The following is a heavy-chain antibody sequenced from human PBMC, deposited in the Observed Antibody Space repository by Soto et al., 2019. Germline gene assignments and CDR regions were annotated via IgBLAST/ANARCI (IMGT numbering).Heavy chain of an antibody. Sequence: QVQLVQSGAEVKKPGASVKVSCKASGYTFFTYGITWGRQAPGQGLEWMGWISTYDGNTDYAQKLQGRVTMTTDTSTRTAYMELRSLRSDDTAVYYCARKSSSSSWFDPWGQGTLVTVSS. CDR3: ARKSSSSSWFDP. D-gene: IGHD6-6*01. CDR2: ISTYDGNT. J-gene: IGHJ5*02. V-gene: IGHV1-18*01. CDR1: GYTFFTYG.